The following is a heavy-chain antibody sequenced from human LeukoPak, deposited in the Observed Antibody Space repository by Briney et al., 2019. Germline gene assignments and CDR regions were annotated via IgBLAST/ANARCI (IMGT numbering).Heavy chain of an antibody. CDR3: ARSEPSGAFDI. Sequence: PSETLSLTCTVSGGSISSGGYYWSWIRQHPGKGLEWIGYIYYSGSTYYNPSLKSRVTISVDTSKNQFSLKLSSVTAADTAVYYCARSEPSGAFDIWGQGTMVTVSS. D-gene: IGHD1-14*01. CDR1: GGSISSGGYY. V-gene: IGHV4-31*03. J-gene: IGHJ3*02. CDR2: IYYSGST.